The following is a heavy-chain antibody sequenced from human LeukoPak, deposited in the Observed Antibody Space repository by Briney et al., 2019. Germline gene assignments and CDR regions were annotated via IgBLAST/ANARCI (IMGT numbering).Heavy chain of an antibody. CDR2: IYTSGST. Sequence: PSQTLSLTCTVSGGSISSGSYYWSWIRQPAGKGLEWIGRIYTSGSTNYNPSLKSRVTISVDTSKNQSSLKLSSVTAADTAVYYCARTAALQYCSSTSCYPYYYYMDVWGKGTTVTVSS. V-gene: IGHV4-61*02. CDR1: GGSISSGSYY. D-gene: IGHD2-2*01. CDR3: ARTAALQYCSSTSCYPYYYYMDV. J-gene: IGHJ6*03.